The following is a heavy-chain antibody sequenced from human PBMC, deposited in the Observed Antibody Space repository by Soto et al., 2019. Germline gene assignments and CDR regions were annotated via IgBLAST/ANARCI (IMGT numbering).Heavy chain of an antibody. D-gene: IGHD4-17*01. CDR3: ARDNGYGDSKGDFDY. CDR1: GYTFTSYS. J-gene: IGHJ4*02. V-gene: IGHV1-18*01. CDR2: ISGFNGNT. Sequence: QVQLVQSGAEVKKPGASVKVSCKTSGYTFTSYSISWVRQAPGQGLEWMGWISGFNGNTKYAQNLQGRVTMTTDTPTSTAYMELRSRRSDDTAVYYCARDNGYGDSKGDFDYWGPGTLVTVSS.